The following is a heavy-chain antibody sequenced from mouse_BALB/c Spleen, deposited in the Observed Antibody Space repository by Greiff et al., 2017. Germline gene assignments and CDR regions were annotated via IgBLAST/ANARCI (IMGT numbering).Heavy chain of an antibody. CDR3: ATTVVARAMDY. Sequence: EVKLMESGGGLVQPGGSRKLSCAASGFTFSDYGMAWVRQAPGKGPEWVAFISNLAYSIYYADTVTGRFTISRENAKNTLYLEMSSLRSEDTAMYYCATTVVARAMDYWGQGTSVTVSS. V-gene: IGHV5-15*02. CDR1: GFTFSDYG. J-gene: IGHJ4*01. D-gene: IGHD1-1*01. CDR2: ISNLAYSI.